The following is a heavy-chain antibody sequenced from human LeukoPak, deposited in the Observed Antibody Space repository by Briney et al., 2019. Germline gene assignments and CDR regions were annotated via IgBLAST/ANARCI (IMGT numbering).Heavy chain of an antibody. V-gene: IGHV1-18*01. CDR3: ARVRSYDSSGYSDY. J-gene: IGHJ4*02. CDR1: GYTFTSYG. CDR2: ISAYNGNT. Sequence: ASVKVSCKASGYTFTSYGISWVRQAPGQGLEWMGWISAYNGNTNYAQKLQGRVTMTTDTSTCTAYMELRSLRSDDTAVYYCARVRSYDSSGYSDYWGQGTLVTVSS. D-gene: IGHD3-22*01.